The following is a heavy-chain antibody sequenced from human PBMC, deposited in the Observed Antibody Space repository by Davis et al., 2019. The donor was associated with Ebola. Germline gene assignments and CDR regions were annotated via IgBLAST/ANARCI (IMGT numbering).Heavy chain of an antibody. CDR2: INPKSGGT. CDR1: GYTFTGYF. J-gene: IGHJ4*02. Sequence: ASVKVSCKASGYTFTGYFIHWVRQAPGQGLEWMGWINPKSGGTNYAQKFQGWVTMTRDTSISTAYMELSSLRSEDTAVYYCARDQSLSFDYWGQGTLVTVSS. V-gene: IGHV1-2*04. CDR3: ARDQSLSFDY.